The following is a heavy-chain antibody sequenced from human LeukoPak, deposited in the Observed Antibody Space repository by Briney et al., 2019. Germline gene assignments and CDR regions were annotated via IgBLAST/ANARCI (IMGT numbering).Heavy chain of an antibody. CDR2: INPNSGDT. V-gene: IGHV1-2*02. J-gene: IGHJ4*02. CDR1: GYIFKDFY. Sequence: ASVKVSCKTSGYIFKDFYIHWVRQAPGHGLERMGWINPNSGDTNAAQRFQGRVTMTRDTSTGTAYMDLSSLTSDDTAVYFCAKDSSGGYNSHWGQGTLVTVSS. CDR3: AKDSSGGYNSH. D-gene: IGHD5-24*01.